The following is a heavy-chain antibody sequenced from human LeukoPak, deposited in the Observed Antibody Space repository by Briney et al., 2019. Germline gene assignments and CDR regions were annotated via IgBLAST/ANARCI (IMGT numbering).Heavy chain of an antibody. V-gene: IGHV3-21*01. CDR3: ARDIGVLTYYYDSSGYSPFDY. CDR1: GFTFSSYS. J-gene: IGHJ4*02. CDR2: ISSSSSYI. D-gene: IGHD3-22*01. Sequence: GGSLRLSCAASGFTFSSYSMSWVRQAPGKGLEWVSSISSSSSYIYYADSVKGRFTISRDNAKNSLYLQMNSLRAEDTAVYYCARDIGVLTYYYDSSGYSPFDYWGQGTLVTVSS.